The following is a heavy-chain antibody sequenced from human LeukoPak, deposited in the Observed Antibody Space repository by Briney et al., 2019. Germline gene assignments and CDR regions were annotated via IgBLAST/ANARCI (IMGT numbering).Heavy chain of an antibody. CDR2: ISGSGGST. CDR1: GFSFSDYA. D-gene: IGHD3-22*01. V-gene: IGHV3-23*01. CDR3: AKDTYDSSGYYLLIDY. J-gene: IGHJ4*02. Sequence: GGSLRLSCAASGFSFSDYAMTWVRRAPGKGLEWVSAISGSGGSTYYADSVKGRFTISRDNSKNTLYLQMNSLRAEDTAVYYCAKDTYDSSGYYLLIDYWGQGTLVTVSS.